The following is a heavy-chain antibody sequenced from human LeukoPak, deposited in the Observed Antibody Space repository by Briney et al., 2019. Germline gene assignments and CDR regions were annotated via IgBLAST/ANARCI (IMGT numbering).Heavy chain of an antibody. CDR3: ARGLTTVTSRDYFDY. CDR1: GFTFSSYA. J-gene: IGHJ4*02. CDR2: ISSSSSTI. V-gene: IGHV3-48*01. Sequence: GGSLRLSCAASGFTFSSYAMSWVRQAPGKGLEWVSYISSSSSTIYYADSVKGRFTISRDNAKNSLFLQMNSLRAEDTAVYYCARGLTTVTSRDYFDYWGQGTLVTVSS. D-gene: IGHD4-17*01.